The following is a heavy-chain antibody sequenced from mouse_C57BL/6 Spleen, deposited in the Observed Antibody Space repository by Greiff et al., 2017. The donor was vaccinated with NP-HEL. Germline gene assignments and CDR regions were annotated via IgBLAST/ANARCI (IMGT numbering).Heavy chain of an antibody. D-gene: IGHD2-10*02. CDR1: GYAFSSYW. CDR2: IYPGDGDT. V-gene: IGHV1-80*01. CDR3: AKYGSSYWYFDV. Sequence: VQLQQPGAELVKPGASVKISCKASGYAFSSYWMNWVKQRPGKGLEWIGQIYPGDGDTNYNGKFKGKATLTADKSSSTAYMQRSSLTSEDSAVYFCAKYGSSYWYFDVWGTGTTVTVSS. J-gene: IGHJ1*03.